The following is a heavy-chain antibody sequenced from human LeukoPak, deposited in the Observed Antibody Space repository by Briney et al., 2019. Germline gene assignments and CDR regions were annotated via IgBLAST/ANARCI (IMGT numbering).Heavy chain of an antibody. J-gene: IGHJ1*01. D-gene: IGHD6-19*01. CDR3: ARGYSVAGLFQH. CDR2: INHSGST. Sequence: SETLSLTCAVYGGSFSGYYWSWIRQPPGKGLEWIGEINHSGSTNYNPSLKSRVTISVDTSKNQFSQKLSSVTAADTAVYYCARGYSVAGLFQHWGQGTLVTVSS. V-gene: IGHV4-34*01. CDR1: GGSFSGYY.